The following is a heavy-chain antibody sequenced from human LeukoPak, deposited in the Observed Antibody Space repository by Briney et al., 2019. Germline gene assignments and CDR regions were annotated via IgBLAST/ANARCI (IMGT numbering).Heavy chain of an antibody. D-gene: IGHD3-10*01. J-gene: IGHJ4*02. CDR3: AKSGARYYYGSGSQFLVDY. CDR1: GFTFSSYG. Sequence: GGSLRLSCAASGFTFSSYGMSWVRQAPGKGLEWVSAISGSGGSTYYADSVKGRFTISRDNSKNTLYLQMNSLRAEDTAVYYCAKSGARYYYGSGSQFLVDYWGQGTLVTVSS. CDR2: ISGSGGST. V-gene: IGHV3-23*01.